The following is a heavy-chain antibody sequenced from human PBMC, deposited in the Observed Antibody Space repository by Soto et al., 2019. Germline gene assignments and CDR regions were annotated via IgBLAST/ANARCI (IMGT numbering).Heavy chain of an antibody. CDR2: IIPIFGTA. J-gene: IGHJ5*02. D-gene: IGHD3-22*01. Sequence: QVQLVQSGAEVKKPGSSVKVSCKASGGTFSSYAITWVRQAPGQGLEWMGGIIPIFGTANYAQKFQARVTMTADASTSTAYVELSSLRSEDTAVYYCARDRGPSSGYYPYWFDPWGQGTLVTVSS. V-gene: IGHV1-69*12. CDR3: ARDRGPSSGYYPYWFDP. CDR1: GGTFSSYA.